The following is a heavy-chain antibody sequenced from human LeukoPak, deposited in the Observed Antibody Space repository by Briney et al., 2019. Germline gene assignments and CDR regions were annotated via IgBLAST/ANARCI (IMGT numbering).Heavy chain of an antibody. CDR1: GYTFTGYY. Sequence: ASVKVSCKASGYTFTGYYMHWVRQAPGQGLEWMGWINPNSGGTNYAQKFQGRVTMTRDTSISTAYMELSRLRSDDTAVYHCARVSPRYCSGGSCYLGGFDYWGQGTLVTVSS. CDR2: INPNSGGT. J-gene: IGHJ4*02. V-gene: IGHV1-2*02. CDR3: ARVSPRYCSGGSCYLGGFDY. D-gene: IGHD2-15*01.